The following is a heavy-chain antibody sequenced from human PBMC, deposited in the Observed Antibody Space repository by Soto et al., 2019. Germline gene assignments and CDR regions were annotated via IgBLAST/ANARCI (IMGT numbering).Heavy chain of an antibody. CDR3: ALIKDCSRTDCYLASFDP. CDR1: GLSLRNGKLG. J-gene: IGHJ5*02. D-gene: IGHD2-2*01. CDR2: TFSGDDK. Sequence: VSGPTLVNPTETLTLTCTVSGLSLRNGKLGVSWIRQPPGKALEWLAHTFSGDDKSYSTSLGSRLSSSKATSRSQVVLTMTNLDPMDSATYYCALIKDCSRTDCYLASFDPWGQGTLVTVSS. V-gene: IGHV2-26*01.